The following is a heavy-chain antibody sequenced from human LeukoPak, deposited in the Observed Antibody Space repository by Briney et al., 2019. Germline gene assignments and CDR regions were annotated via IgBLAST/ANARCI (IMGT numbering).Heavy chain of an antibody. Sequence: SETLSLTCTVSGGSISSSSYYWGWIRQPPGKGLEWIGSIYYSGSTYYNPSLKSRVTISVDTSKNQFSLKPSSVTAADTAVYYCARTPYCSGGSCGDYWGQGTLVTVSS. V-gene: IGHV4-39*01. CDR1: GGSISSSSYY. J-gene: IGHJ4*02. D-gene: IGHD2-15*01. CDR2: IYYSGST. CDR3: ARTPYCSGGSCGDY.